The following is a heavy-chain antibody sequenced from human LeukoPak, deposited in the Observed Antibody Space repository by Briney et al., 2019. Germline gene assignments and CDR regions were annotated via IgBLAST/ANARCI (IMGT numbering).Heavy chain of an antibody. CDR1: GFTFSSYG. CDR2: ISYDGSNK. Sequence: PGGSLRLSCAASGFTFSSYGMHWVRQAPGKGLEWVAVISYDGSNKYYADSVKGRFTISRDNSKNTLYLQMSSLRAEDTAVYYCAKDGFDYWGQGTLVTVSS. V-gene: IGHV3-30*18. J-gene: IGHJ4*02. CDR3: AKDGFDY.